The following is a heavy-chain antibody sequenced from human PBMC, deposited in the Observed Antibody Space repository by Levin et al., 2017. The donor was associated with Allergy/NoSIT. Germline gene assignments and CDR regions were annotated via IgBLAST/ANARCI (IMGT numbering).Heavy chain of an antibody. CDR3: AKDRSRIAVADYYYGMDV. J-gene: IGHJ6*02. V-gene: IGHV3-30*18. CDR2: ISYDGSNK. CDR1: GFTLNSFG. Sequence: LSLTCAASGFTLNSFGMHWVRPAPGKGLGWVTVISYDGSNKYYADSVKGRFTISRDNSKNTLYLQMNSLRAEDTAVYYCAKDRSRIAVADYYYGMDVWGQGTTVTVSS. D-gene: IGHD6-19*01.